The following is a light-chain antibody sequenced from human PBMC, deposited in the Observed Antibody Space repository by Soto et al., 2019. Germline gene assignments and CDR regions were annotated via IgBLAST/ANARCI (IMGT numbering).Light chain of an antibody. CDR3: QQYNSYSWT. J-gene: IGKJ1*01. Sequence: DSQMTHSPSSLSASLGDKVTITCRASQSISSSLNWYQQKSGKAPNLLIYDASSLESGVPSRFSGSGSGTEFTLTISSLQPDDFATYYCQQYNSYSWTFGQGTKVDI. CDR2: DAS. V-gene: IGKV1-5*01. CDR1: QSISSS.